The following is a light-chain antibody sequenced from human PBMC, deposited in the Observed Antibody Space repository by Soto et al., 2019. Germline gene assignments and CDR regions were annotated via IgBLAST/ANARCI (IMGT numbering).Light chain of an antibody. CDR3: QQLNNYPST. J-gene: IGKJ4*01. CDR1: QDISSY. V-gene: IGKV1-9*01. CDR2: AAS. Sequence: GDRVTITFRASQDISSYLGWYQQKPGKAPKLLIYAASTLQSGVPSRFSGSGSGTDFTLTINSLQPEDFATYFCQQLNNYPSTFGGGTKVDIK.